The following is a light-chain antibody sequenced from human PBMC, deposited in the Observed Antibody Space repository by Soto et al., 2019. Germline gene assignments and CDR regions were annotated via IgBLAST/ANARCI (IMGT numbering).Light chain of an antibody. CDR2: EVN. CDR1: SSDVGSYTY. V-gene: IGLV2-14*01. Sequence: QSALTQPASVSGSPRQSITISCTRASSDVGSYTYVSWYQQHPGKAPKLMIYEVNNRPSGVSNRFSGSKSGNTASLTISGLQAEDEADYYCSSYTSSSTLDVFGTGTKLTVL. J-gene: IGLJ1*01. CDR3: SSYTSSSTLDV.